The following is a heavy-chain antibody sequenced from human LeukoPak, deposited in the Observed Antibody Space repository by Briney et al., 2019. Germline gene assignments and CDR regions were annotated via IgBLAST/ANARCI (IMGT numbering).Heavy chain of an antibody. CDR1: GYTFTSYD. J-gene: IGHJ4*02. CDR2: MNPNRGNT. D-gene: IGHD3-3*01. V-gene: IGHV1-8*02. Sequence: ASVKVSCKASGYTFTSYDINWVRQATGQGLEWMGWMNPNRGNTGYAQKFQGRVTMTRNTSISTAYMELSSLRSEDTAVYYCARDPPIFGVVIGDDYWGQGTLVTVSS. CDR3: ARDPPIFGVVIGDDY.